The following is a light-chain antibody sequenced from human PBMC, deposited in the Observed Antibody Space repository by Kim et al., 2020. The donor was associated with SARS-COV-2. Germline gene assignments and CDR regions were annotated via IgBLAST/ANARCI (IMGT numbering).Light chain of an antibody. V-gene: IGLV2-14*03. CDR2: DSS. CDR1: NRDVGGYSS. CDR3: SSHTTCSTYV. J-gene: IGLJ1*01. Sequence: SLTISYVGSNRDVGGYSSVAWYQQQPGTAPKLMIYDSSGWASGVSSRFSGSQSGNTASLTISGIRAEGEADYYCSSHTTCSTYVFGSRTKVTLL.